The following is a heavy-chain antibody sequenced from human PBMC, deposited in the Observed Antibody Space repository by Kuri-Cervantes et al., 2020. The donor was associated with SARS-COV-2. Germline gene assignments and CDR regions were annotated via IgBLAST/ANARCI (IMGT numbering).Heavy chain of an antibody. CDR1: GFTFSDYY. CDR2: ISSSSSYT. CDR3: ARESSRHRYYYYYGMDV. J-gene: IGHJ6*02. V-gene: IGHV3-11*06. Sequence: GESLKISCAASGFTFSDYYMSWIRQAPGKGLEWVSYISSSSSYTNYADSVKGRFTISRDNAKNSLYLQMNSLRAEDTAVYYCARESSRHRYYYYYGMDVWGQGTTVTVSS.